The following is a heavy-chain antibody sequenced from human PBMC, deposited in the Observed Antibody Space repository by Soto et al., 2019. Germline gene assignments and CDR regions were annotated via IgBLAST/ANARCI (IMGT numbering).Heavy chain of an antibody. J-gene: IGHJ4*02. CDR2: IWYDGSNK. CDR3: ARDPGPGIAAAGFFDY. D-gene: IGHD6-13*01. Sequence: QVQLVESGGGVVQPGRSLRLSCAVSGFTFSSYGMHWVRQAPGKGLEWVAVIWYDGSNKYYADSVKGRFTISRDNSKNTLYLQMNSLRAEDTAVYYCARDPGPGIAAAGFFDYWGQGTLVTVSS. CDR1: GFTFSSYG. V-gene: IGHV3-33*01.